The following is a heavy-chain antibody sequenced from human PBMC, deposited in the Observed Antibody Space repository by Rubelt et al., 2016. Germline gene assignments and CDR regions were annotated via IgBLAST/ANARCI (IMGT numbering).Heavy chain of an antibody. D-gene: IGHD3-10*01. J-gene: IGHJ4*02. CDR2: IYHSGST. Sequence: QVQLQESGPGLVKPSGTLSLTCAVSGGSISSSNWWSWVRQPPGKGLEWIGEIYHSGSTNYNPSLKSVVTISVDKSKNQFSLKLSSVTAADTAVYYCARVGMVRGVIITSRPFDYWGQGTLVTVSS. V-gene: IGHV4-4*02. CDR1: GGSISSSNW. CDR3: ARVGMVRGVIITSRPFDY.